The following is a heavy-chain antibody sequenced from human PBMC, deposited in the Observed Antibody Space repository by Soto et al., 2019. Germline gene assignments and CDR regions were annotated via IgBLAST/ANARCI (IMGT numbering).Heavy chain of an antibody. Sequence: QLLESGGGLVQPGGSLRLSCAASGFTFNNYAMTWVRQAPGKGLEWVSTISGSGSTYFADSVKGRFTISRDSSKNTLYLQMNSLRAEDTAVYYCAKVFCSGGGWLHVDYYYYIDVWGKGTTVTVS. CDR2: ISGSGST. CDR3: AKVFCSGGGWLHVDYYYYIDV. J-gene: IGHJ6*03. D-gene: IGHD2-15*01. V-gene: IGHV3-23*01. CDR1: GFTFNNYA.